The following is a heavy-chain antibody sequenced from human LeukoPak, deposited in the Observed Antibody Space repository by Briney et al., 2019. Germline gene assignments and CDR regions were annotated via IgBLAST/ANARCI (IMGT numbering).Heavy chain of an antibody. D-gene: IGHD2-21*02. CDR2: VTESGSRT. Sequence: GGSLRLSCAASGFTFSTYVMRWVRQAPGKGLEWVSSVTESGSRTYYADSVKGRFTISRDNSKNTLYLQMNNLRAEDTAVYYCARDFGGWRPQEIAGYFDYWGQGTLVTVSS. J-gene: IGHJ4*02. CDR3: ARDFGGWRPQEIAGYFDY. CDR1: GFTFSTYV. V-gene: IGHV3-23*01.